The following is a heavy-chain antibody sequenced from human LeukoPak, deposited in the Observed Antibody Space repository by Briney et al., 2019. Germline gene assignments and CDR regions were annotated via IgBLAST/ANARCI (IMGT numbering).Heavy chain of an antibody. CDR1: GGSISSYY. Sequence: SETLSLTCTVSGGSISSYYWSWIRQPPGKGLEWIGYIYYSGSTNYNPSLTSRVTISVDTSKNQFSLKLSSVTAADTAVYYCARRFRPAVAPGYYFDYWGRGTLVTVSS. V-gene: IGHV4-59*01. CDR3: ARRFRPAVAPGYYFDY. J-gene: IGHJ4*02. CDR2: IYYSGST. D-gene: IGHD6-19*01.